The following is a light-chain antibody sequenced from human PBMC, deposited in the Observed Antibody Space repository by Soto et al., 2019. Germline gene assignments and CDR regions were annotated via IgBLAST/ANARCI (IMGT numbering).Light chain of an antibody. Sequence: DIQMTQSPSSLSASVGDRVTITCRASQGISNYLAWYQQKPGKVPKLLIYAASTLQSGVPSRFSGSGSGTDFTLTISSLQPEDVANYYCQKYNSAPSFTFGPGTKVDIK. V-gene: IGKV1-27*01. CDR1: QGISNY. CDR3: QKYNSAPSFT. J-gene: IGKJ3*01. CDR2: AAS.